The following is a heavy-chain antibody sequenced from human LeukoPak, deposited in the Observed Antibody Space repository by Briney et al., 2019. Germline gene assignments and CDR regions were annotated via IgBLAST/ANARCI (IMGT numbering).Heavy chain of an antibody. D-gene: IGHD3-22*01. CDR1: GASISSSSYY. Sequence: SETLSLTCTVSGASISSSSYYWGWLRQPPGMGREWIATIHYSGSTYHNPSLKSRVTMSVDTSKNQFSLKLSSVTAADTAVYYCARHPSGSSFDYWGQGTLVTVSS. V-gene: IGHV4-39*01. J-gene: IGHJ4*02. CDR2: IHYSGST. CDR3: ARHPSGSSFDY.